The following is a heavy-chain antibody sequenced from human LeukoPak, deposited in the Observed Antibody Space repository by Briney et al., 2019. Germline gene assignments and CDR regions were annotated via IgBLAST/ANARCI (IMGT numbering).Heavy chain of an antibody. Sequence: SETLSLTCTVSGGSISSYYWSWIRQPPGKGLEWIGEINHSGSTNYNPSLKSRVTISVDTSKNQFSLKLSSVTAADTAVYYCARHATYCSGGSCYGRFDYWGQGTLVTVSS. D-gene: IGHD2-15*01. CDR1: GGSISSYY. J-gene: IGHJ4*02. CDR3: ARHATYCSGGSCYGRFDY. V-gene: IGHV4-34*01. CDR2: INHSGST.